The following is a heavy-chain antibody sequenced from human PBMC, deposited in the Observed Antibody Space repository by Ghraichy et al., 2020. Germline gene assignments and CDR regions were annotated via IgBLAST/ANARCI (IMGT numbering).Heavy chain of an antibody. CDR3: AKDSGWLHDY. CDR2: VRASGGIT. V-gene: IGHV3-23*01. CDR1: GFSVSNYG. D-gene: IGHD5-24*01. Sequence: GGSLRLSYAASGFSVSNYGMSWVRQAPGKGLEWVSAVRASGGITYYADSVKGRFTVSRDTSKNTGYLQMNSLRAEDTAVYYCAKDSGWLHDYWGQGTLVTVSS. J-gene: IGHJ4*02.